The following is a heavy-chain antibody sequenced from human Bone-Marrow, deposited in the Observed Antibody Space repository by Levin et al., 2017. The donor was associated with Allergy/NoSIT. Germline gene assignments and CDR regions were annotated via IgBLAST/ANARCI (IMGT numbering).Heavy chain of an antibody. CDR2: IWYDGSEE. D-gene: IGHD3-10*02. Sequence: GESLKISCAASGFTFGSYGMHWVRQAPGKGLEWVAIIWYDGSEESYADSVKGRFTISRDNSKNTLFLQMNSLRDEDTAVYYCARDPCVRGVPCYYMDVWGKGTTVTVSS. V-gene: IGHV3-33*01. J-gene: IGHJ6*03. CDR3: ARDPCVRGVPCYYMDV. CDR1: GFTFGSYG.